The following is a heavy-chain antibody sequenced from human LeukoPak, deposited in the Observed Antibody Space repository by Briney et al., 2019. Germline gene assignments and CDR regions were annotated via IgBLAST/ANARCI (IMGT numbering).Heavy chain of an antibody. Sequence: ASVKVSCKVSGYTFTNYGISWVRQAPGQGLEWMGWISAYSGATNYAQKLQGRVTMTTDTSTSTAYMELRSLRSDDTAVYYCARDWGGQQVGADAFDIWGQGTMVTVSS. CDR1: GYTFTNYG. V-gene: IGHV1-18*01. J-gene: IGHJ3*02. CDR2: ISAYSGAT. CDR3: ARDWGGQQVGADAFDI. D-gene: IGHD1-26*01.